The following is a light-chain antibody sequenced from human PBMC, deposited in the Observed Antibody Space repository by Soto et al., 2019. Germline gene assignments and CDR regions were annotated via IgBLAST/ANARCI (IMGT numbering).Light chain of an antibody. CDR2: GVG. V-gene: IGLV2-14*01. CDR3: SSYAHGSIYV. CDR1: SSDVGGYNY. J-gene: IGLJ1*01. Sequence: QSVLTQPASVSGSPGQSITISCTGTSSDVGGYNYVSWYQQHPGKAPKLLIYGVGNRPSGVSARFSGSKSGDTASLTISGLQAEDEADYYCSSYAHGSIYVFGTGTKLTVL.